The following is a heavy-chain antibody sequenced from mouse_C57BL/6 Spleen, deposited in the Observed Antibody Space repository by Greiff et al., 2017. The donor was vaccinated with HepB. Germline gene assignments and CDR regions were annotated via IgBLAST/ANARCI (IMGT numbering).Heavy chain of an antibody. CDR2: ISGGGGNT. J-gene: IGHJ1*03. Sequence: EVKVVESGGGLVKPGGSLKLSCAASGFTFSSYTMSWVRQTPEKRLEWVATISGGGGNTYYPDSVKGRFTISRDNAKNTLYLQMSSLRSEDTALYYCARGNYYGSSYWYFDVWGTGTTVTVSS. D-gene: IGHD1-1*01. CDR3: ARGNYYGSSYWYFDV. V-gene: IGHV5-9*01. CDR1: GFTFSSYT.